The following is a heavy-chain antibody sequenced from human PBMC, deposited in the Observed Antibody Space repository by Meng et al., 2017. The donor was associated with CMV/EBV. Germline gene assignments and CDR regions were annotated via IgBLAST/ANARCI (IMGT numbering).Heavy chain of an antibody. CDR2: INPNSGGT. CDR1: GYTFTGYY. V-gene: IGHV1-2*02. D-gene: IGHD1-7*01. CDR3: ATYIGNYINWYFDL. Sequence: HVQLVQSGAEVKKPGASVKVSCKAAGYTFTGYYMHWVRQAPGQGLEWMGWINPNSGGTNYAQKFQGRVTMTRDTSISTAYMELSRLRSDDTAVYYCATYIGNYINWYFDLWGRGTLVTVSS. J-gene: IGHJ2*01.